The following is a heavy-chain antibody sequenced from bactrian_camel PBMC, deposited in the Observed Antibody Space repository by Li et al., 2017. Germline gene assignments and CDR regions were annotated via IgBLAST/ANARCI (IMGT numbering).Heavy chain of an antibody. CDR3: AAGWSFGVGTLLRRHYNY. D-gene: IGHD3*01. Sequence: VQLVESGGGSVQAGGSLRLSCAASGYTGDYCLAWFRRAPGKEREGVAAIMILGATTYYADSVKGRFTISQDNAENMVYLQVNSLKAEDTAMYYCAAGWSFGVGTLLRRHYNYWGQGTQVTVS. V-gene: IGHV3S1*01. CDR1: GYTGDYC. J-gene: IGHJ4*01. CDR2: IMILGATT.